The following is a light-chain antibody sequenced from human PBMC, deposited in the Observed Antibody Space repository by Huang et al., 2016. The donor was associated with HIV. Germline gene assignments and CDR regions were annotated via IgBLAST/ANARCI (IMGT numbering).Light chain of an antibody. Sequence: EIVMTQSPATLSVSPGERATLSCRASPSVSHKFAWYQQKHVQAPRLLLYGASTLATGVPARFSGSGSGTDFTLTISSLQSDDCGVYYCQQYESWPPLTFGGGTKVEIK. CDR2: GAS. CDR3: QQYESWPPLT. J-gene: IGKJ4*01. CDR1: PSVSHK. V-gene: IGKV3-15*01.